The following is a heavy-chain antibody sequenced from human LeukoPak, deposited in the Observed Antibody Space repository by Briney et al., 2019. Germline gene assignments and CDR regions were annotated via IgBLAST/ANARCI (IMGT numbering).Heavy chain of an antibody. J-gene: IGHJ3*02. Sequence: YWSWIRQPAGKGLEWMGIIYPGDSDNRYSPSFKGQVTISVDKSISTAYLQWSSLKASDTAMYYCASGRLRRTRDAFDIWGQGTMVTVSS. CDR1: YW. CDR2: IYPGDSDN. D-gene: IGHD4-17*01. CDR3: ASGRLRRTRDAFDI. V-gene: IGHV5-51*01.